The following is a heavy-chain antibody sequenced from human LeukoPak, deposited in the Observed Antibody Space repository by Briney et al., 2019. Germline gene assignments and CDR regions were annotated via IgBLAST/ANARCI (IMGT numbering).Heavy chain of an antibody. Sequence: GGSLRLSCAASGFTFSSYGMHWDRQAPGKGLEWVAFIRYDGSNKYYADSVKGRFTISRDNSKNTLYLQMNSLRAEDTAVYYCANDGGSSWSSPNYFDYWGQGTLVTVSS. CDR3: ANDGGSSWSSPNYFDY. V-gene: IGHV3-30*02. J-gene: IGHJ4*02. D-gene: IGHD6-6*01. CDR2: IRYDGSNK. CDR1: GFTFSSYG.